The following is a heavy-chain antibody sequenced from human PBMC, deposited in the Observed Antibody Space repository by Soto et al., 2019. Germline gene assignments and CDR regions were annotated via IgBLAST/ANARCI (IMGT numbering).Heavy chain of an antibody. Sequence: QIQLVQAEGEVKKPGASVKVSCKTSGYTFTNYGVSWVRQAPGQGLEWMGWLNTYNGNTKYDQKFQGRVTMTTDTSASTAYVELRSLRSDDTAVYYCARAQPPPESDFWVQGTLVTVSS. J-gene: IGHJ4*02. CDR1: GYTFTNYG. D-gene: IGHD2-2*01. V-gene: IGHV1-18*04. CDR3: ARAQPPPESDF. CDR2: LNTYNGNT.